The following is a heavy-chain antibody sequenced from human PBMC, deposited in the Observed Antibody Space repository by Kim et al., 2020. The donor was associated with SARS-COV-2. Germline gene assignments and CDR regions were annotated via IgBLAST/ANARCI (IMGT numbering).Heavy chain of an antibody. J-gene: IGHJ4*02. CDR2: IYGDSSAT. Sequence: GGSLRLSCAASGFTFSNYAMSWVRQAPGKGLEWVSFIYGDSSATYYADSVKGRFTISRDNSKNTLYLLMNSLRVEDTAVYYCAGRYCSGLYFDYWGQGTLVTVSS. D-gene: IGHD3-10*01. V-gene: IGHV3-23*03. CDR1: GFTFSNYA. CDR3: AGRYCSGLYFDY.